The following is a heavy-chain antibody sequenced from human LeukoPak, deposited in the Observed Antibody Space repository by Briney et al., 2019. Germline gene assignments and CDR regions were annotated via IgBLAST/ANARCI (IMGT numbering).Heavy chain of an antibody. CDR1: GYTFTGAY. V-gene: IGHV1-2*06. CDR2: INPKSGGT. Sequence: ASLKVFCKTCGYTFTGAYMPWVPQDPGSGLEWMGRINPKSGGTDDAQKFQGRVTMTRDTSISTAYMELSRLRSDDTAVYYCAASIALTGNFFDYWGQGTLVTVSS. CDR3: AASIALTGNFFDY. D-gene: IGHD6-19*01. J-gene: IGHJ4*02.